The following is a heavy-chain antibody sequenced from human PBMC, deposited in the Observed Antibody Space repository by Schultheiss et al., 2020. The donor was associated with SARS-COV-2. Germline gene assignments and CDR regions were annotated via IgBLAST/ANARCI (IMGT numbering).Heavy chain of an antibody. D-gene: IGHD6-19*01. V-gene: IGHV4-30-4*02. J-gene: IGHJ6*02. CDR3: ARMDRQWLMTDYYYYGMDV. Sequence: SETLSLTCTVSGGSISSGDYYWSWIRQPPGKGLEWIGYIYYSGSTYNPSLKSRVTISVDTSKNQFSLKLSSVTAADTAVYYCARMDRQWLMTDYYYYGMDVWGQGTTVTVSS. CDR2: IYYSGST. CDR1: GGSISSGDYY.